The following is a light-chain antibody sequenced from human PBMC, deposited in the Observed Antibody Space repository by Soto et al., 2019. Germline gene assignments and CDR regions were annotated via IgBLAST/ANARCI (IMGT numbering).Light chain of an antibody. Sequence: QTVVTQEPSFSVSPGGTVTLTCALSSGSVSTNNYPSWCQQTPGQAPRTLIFRTNTRSSGVPDRFSGSILGNKAALTITGAQADDESDYYCVLYMGRGIWVFGGGPKVTVL. J-gene: IGLJ3*02. V-gene: IGLV8-61*01. CDR2: RTN. CDR3: VLYMGRGIWV. CDR1: SGSVSTNNY.